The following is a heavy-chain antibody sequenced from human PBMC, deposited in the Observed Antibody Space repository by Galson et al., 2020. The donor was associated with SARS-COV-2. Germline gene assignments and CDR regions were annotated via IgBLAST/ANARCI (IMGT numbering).Heavy chain of an antibody. CDR2: MYYTGST. CDR1: GGSIRSSGYY. V-gene: IGHV4-39*02. CDR3: ARGTTLGYCSGGGCSETYDLGAHSYQPLEY. J-gene: IGHJ4*02. Sequence: SETLSLTCTASGGSIRSSGYYWGWVRQPPGKGLEWIGSMYYTGSTYHNPSLKSRVTTSLDTSKNQFSLKLTSVTAADTAVYYCARGTTLGYCSGGGCSETYDLGAHSYQPLEYWGQGTLVTVSS. D-gene: IGHD2-15*01.